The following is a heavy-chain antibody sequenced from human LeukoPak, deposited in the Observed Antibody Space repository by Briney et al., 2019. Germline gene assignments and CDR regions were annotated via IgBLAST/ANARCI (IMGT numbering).Heavy chain of an antibody. Sequence: GGSLRLSCAASGFTFSSYAMSWVRQAPGKGLEWVSGISGSGGSTYYADSVKGRFTISRDNSKNTLYLQMNSLRAEDTAVYYCAKVLITIFGVVRYDAFDIWGQGTMVTVSS. CDR2: ISGSGGST. D-gene: IGHD3-3*01. V-gene: IGHV3-23*01. CDR1: GFTFSSYA. CDR3: AKVLITIFGVVRYDAFDI. J-gene: IGHJ3*02.